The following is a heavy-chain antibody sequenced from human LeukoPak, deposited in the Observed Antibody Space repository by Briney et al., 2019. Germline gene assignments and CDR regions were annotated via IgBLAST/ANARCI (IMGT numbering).Heavy chain of an antibody. CDR3: AKDRSSTLDDAFDF. J-gene: IGHJ3*01. CDR2: IDWNSSHM. D-gene: IGHD2-2*01. Sequence: GGSLRLSCAASGFTFGDHAMHWVRQTPGKCLEWVSGIDWNSSHMVYADSVRGRFTISRDNAKNSLYLQMNSVRTEGTALYYCAKDRSSTLDDAFDFWGQGTMVTVSS. CDR1: GFTFGDHA. V-gene: IGHV3-9*01.